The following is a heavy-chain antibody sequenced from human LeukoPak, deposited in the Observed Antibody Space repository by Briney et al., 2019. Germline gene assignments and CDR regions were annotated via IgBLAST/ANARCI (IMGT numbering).Heavy chain of an antibody. Sequence: TGGSLRLSCAASGFTFSDYYMSWIRQAPGKGLEWDSYISSSGSTIYYADSVKGRFTISRDNAKNSLYLQMNSLRAEDTAVYYCARDPSGSVSSWFDPWGQGTLVTVSS. D-gene: IGHD3-10*01. J-gene: IGHJ5*02. V-gene: IGHV3-11*01. CDR3: ARDPSGSVSSWFDP. CDR2: ISSSGSTI. CDR1: GFTFSDYY.